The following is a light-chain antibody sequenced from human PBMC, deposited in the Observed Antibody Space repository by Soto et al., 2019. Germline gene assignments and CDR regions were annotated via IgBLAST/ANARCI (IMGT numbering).Light chain of an antibody. V-gene: IGLV2-14*01. CDR2: EVD. CDR1: SSDVGGYNY. Sequence: QSALAQPASVSGSPGQSTIISCTGTSSDVGGYNYVSRYQQHPGKAPKFLIYEVDNRASGVSDRFSGSKSGNTASLPISGLQSEDEADYYCSSYTSSNTLVFGTGSKVTV. CDR3: SSYTSSNTLV. J-gene: IGLJ1*01.